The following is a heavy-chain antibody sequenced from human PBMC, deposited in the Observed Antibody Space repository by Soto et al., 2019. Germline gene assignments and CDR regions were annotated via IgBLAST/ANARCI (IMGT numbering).Heavy chain of an antibody. D-gene: IGHD6-13*01. Sequence: QVQLVESGGGVVQPGRSLRLSCAASGFTFSSYGMHWVRQAPGKGLEWVAVIWYDGSNKYYADSVKGRFTISRDNSKNTLYLQMNSLRAEDTAVYYCARDVDPAYSNNWYSGYYGMDVWGQGTTVTVSS. J-gene: IGHJ6*02. CDR3: ARDVDPAYSNNWYSGYYGMDV. CDR1: GFTFSSYG. V-gene: IGHV3-33*01. CDR2: IWYDGSNK.